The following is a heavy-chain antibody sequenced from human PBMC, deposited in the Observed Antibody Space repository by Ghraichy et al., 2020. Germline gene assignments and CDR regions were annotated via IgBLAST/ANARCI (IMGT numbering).Heavy chain of an antibody. CDR2: IKQDGSEK. CDR1: GFTFSSYW. CDR3: ARDSEYQLLSVYYYYGMDV. J-gene: IGHJ6*02. V-gene: IGHV3-7*01. Sequence: GESLNISCAASGFTFSSYWMSWVRQAPGKGLEWVANIKQDGSEKYYVDSVKGRFTISRDNAKNSLYLQMNSLRAEDTAVYYCARDSEYQLLSVYYYYGMDVWGQGTTVTVSS. D-gene: IGHD2-2*01.